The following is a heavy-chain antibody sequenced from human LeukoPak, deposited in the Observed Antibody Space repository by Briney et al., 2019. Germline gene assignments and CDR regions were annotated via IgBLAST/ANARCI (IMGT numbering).Heavy chain of an antibody. CDR1: GGSISSYY. J-gene: IGHJ5*02. D-gene: IGHD1-7*01. CDR2: IYTSGST. Sequence: PSQTLCLTRAVSGGSISSYYWSWIRQPAGKGLEWIGRIYTSGSTNYNPSLKSRVTMSVDTSKNQFSLKLSSVTAADTAVYYCARRGITGTPWFEPWGRGPLVTVSS. V-gene: IGHV4-4*07. CDR3: ARRGITGTPWFEP.